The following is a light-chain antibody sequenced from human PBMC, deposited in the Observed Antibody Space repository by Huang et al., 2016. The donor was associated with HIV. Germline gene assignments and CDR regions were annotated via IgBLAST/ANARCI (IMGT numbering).Light chain of an antibody. Sequence: IQLTQSPSSLSASVGDRVTITCRASQGIRTYLAWYQQRPWKAPTLLIHASSTLRSGVSERCSGTGSGTDFTLTISNLQVEDFATYYCQQLKSYPYTFGQGTTLGLK. CDR1: QGIRTY. V-gene: IGKV1-9*01. CDR2: ASS. CDR3: QQLKSYPYT. J-gene: IGKJ2*01.